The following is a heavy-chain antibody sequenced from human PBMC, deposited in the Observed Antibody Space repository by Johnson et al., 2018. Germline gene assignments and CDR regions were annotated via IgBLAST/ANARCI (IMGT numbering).Heavy chain of an antibody. D-gene: IGHD6-19*01. Sequence: VQLVESGPEVKRPGESLKISCKASGYTFTSSWIGWVRQMPGKGLEWMGIIYPGDSDTKYNPSFHGALTISAAKSISTAFLQRSSLKASDTAMYYCARPQATSGGFDYWGQGTLVTGSS. CDR1: GYTFTSSW. V-gene: IGHV5-51*03. CDR3: ARPQATSGGFDY. CDR2: IYPGDSDT. J-gene: IGHJ4*02.